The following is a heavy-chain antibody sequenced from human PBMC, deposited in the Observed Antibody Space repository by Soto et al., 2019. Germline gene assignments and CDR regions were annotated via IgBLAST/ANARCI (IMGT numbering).Heavy chain of an antibody. CDR3: AHRRGGYGVVTPLNY. CDR1: GFSFRTSGVG. CDR2: IYWDDDR. D-gene: IGHD3-3*01. V-gene: IGHV2-5*02. J-gene: IGHJ4*02. Sequence: SGPTLVNPTHPLTLTCTFSGFSFRTSGVGVGWIRQPPGRALEWLALIYWDDDRRYSPSLKDRLTITKDTSKSQVVLTMTNVESGDTGTYYCAHRRGGYGVVTPLNYWGEGTPFTTSS.